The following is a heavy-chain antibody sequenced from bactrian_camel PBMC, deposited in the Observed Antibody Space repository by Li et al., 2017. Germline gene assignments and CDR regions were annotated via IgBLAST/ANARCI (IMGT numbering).Heavy chain of an antibody. J-gene: IGHJ4*01. CDR3: ATGPWGSRY. Sequence: HVQLVESGGGSVQAGGSLTLSCTASVGTIDDYDIHWYRQAPGNECELVSSISSDGTTSYPDSMKGRFTVSQDNAKNTVYLQMKSLKSEDTALYICATGPWGSRYWGQGTQVTVS. CDR1: VGTIDDYD. V-gene: IGHV3S63*01. D-gene: IGHD5*01. CDR2: SISSDGTT.